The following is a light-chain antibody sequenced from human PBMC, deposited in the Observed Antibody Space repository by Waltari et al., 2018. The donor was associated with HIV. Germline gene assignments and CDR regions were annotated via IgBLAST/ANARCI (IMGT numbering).Light chain of an antibody. Sequence: QSVLTQPPSASGTPGQRVTISCSGARSDIGSNYVYWYQQLPGTAPKLLIYRNNQRPSGVPDRFSASKSGTSASLAISGLRPEDEADYYCAAWDVSLRGAYVFGTGTKVAVL. CDR3: AAWDVSLRGAYV. J-gene: IGLJ1*01. V-gene: IGLV1-47*01. CDR1: RSDIGSNY. CDR2: RNN.